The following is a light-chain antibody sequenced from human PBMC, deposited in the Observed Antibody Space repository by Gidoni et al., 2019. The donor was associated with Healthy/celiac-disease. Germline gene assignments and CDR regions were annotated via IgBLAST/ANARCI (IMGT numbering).Light chain of an antibody. CDR3: NSRDSSGNHP. V-gene: IGLV3-19*01. CDR1: SLRSYY. J-gene: IGLJ1*01. Sequence: SSELTQDPAVSVALVQTVRITCHGDSLRSYYASWYQQTPGQAPVLVIYGKNNRPSGIPDRFSGSSSGNTASLTVTGAQAEDEAEYYCNSRDSSGNHPFGTGTKVTVL. CDR2: GKN.